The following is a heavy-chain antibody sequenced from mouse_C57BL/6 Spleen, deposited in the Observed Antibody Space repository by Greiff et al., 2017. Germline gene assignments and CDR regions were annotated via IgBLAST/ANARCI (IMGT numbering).Heavy chain of an antibody. J-gene: IGHJ4*01. Sequence: EVQLQQSGPELVKPGASVKISCKASGYTFTDYYMNWVKQSHGKSLEWIGDINPNNGGTSYNQKFKGKATLTVDKSSSTAYMELRSLTSEDSAVYYCARTTYSGSSFYAMDYWGQGTSVTVSS. CDR2: INPNNGGT. V-gene: IGHV1-26*01. CDR1: GYTFTDYY. D-gene: IGHD5-5*01. CDR3: ARTTYSGSSFYAMDY.